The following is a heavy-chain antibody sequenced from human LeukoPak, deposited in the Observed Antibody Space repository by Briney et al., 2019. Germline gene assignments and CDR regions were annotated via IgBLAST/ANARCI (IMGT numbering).Heavy chain of an antibody. CDR3: AKVSVLRFLEWLSSFDY. V-gene: IGHV3-9*01. Sequence: GRSLRLSCTASGFTFDDCAMHWVRQAPGKGLEWVSGISWSGSSIGYADSVKGRFTISRDNAKNSLYLQMNSLRAEDTAVYYCAKVSVLRFLEWLSSFDYWGQGTLVTVSS. D-gene: IGHD3-3*01. CDR1: GFTFDDCA. CDR2: ISWSGSSI. J-gene: IGHJ4*02.